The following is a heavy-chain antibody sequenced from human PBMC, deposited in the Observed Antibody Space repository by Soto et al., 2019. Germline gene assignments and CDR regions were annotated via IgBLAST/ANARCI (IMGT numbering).Heavy chain of an antibody. Sequence: EVQLVESGGGLVKPGQSLRLSCTASGFNFSAYGMSWVRQAPGKGLEWVSSITFSSLYIYYAESVRGRFVISRDDSKNSLFLQMERLKTEDTAFYYCARSGDVAVGWFAPWGQGTQVTVSS. CDR1: GFNFSAYG. J-gene: IGHJ5*02. CDR3: ARSGDVAVGWFAP. D-gene: IGHD3-10*01. V-gene: IGHV3-21*02. CDR2: ITFSSLYI.